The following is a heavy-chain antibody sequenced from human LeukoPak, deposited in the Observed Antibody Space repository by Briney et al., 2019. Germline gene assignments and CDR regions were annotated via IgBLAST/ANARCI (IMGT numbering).Heavy chain of an antibody. CDR1: GGSISSYY. Sequence: SETLSLTCTVSGGSISSYYWSWIRQPPGKGLEWIGYIYYSGSTNYNPSLKSRVTISVDPSKNQFSLKLSSVTAADTAVYYCARGGYYYDSSGYWGAFDIWGQGTMVTVSS. D-gene: IGHD3-22*01. CDR3: ARGGYYYDSSGYWGAFDI. CDR2: IYYSGST. V-gene: IGHV4-59*01. J-gene: IGHJ3*02.